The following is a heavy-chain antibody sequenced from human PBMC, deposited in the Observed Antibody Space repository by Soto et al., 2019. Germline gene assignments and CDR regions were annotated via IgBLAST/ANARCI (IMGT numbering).Heavy chain of an antibody. V-gene: IGHV3-30-3*01. CDR2: ISYDGSNK. D-gene: IGHD2-21*02. J-gene: IGHJ4*02. CDR1: GFTFSSYA. CDR3: ARDHYCGGDCYSWYFDY. Sequence: QVQLVASGGSVVQPGRSLRLSCAASGFTFSSYAMHWVRQAPGKGLEWVAVISYDGSNKYYADSVKGRFTISRDNSKNTLYLQMNSLRAEDTAVYYCARDHYCGGDCYSWYFDYWGQGTLVTVSS.